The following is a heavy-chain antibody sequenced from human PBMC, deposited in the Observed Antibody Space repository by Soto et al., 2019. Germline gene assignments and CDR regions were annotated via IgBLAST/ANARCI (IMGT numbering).Heavy chain of an antibody. CDR1: GFTFSSYW. CDR2: IKQDGSEK. D-gene: IGHD3-16*02. Sequence: GGSLGLSCSASGFTFSSYWMSWVRQALGKGLEWVANIKQDGSEKYYVDSVKGRFTISRDNAKNSLYLQMNSLRAEDTAVYYCARDFVERRYDYVWGSYRYQGGMDVSGQATTVTVSS. CDR3: ARDFVERRYDYVWGSYRYQGGMDV. J-gene: IGHJ6*02. V-gene: IGHV3-7*01.